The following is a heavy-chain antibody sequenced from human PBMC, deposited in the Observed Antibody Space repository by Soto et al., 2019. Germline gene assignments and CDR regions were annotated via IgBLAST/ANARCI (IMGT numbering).Heavy chain of an antibody. D-gene: IGHD2-2*01. Sequence: ASVKVSCKASGYTFTRYTMNWVRQAPGQRLEWMGWINPDNGNTKSSQKFQDRVIITRXXXXXXAXMXLSXXXSEDTAVYYCARGLAPGQLAPWGQGTLVTVSS. V-gene: IGHV1-3*01. CDR2: INPDNGNT. J-gene: IGHJ5*02. CDR1: GYTFTRYT. CDR3: ARGLAPGQLAP.